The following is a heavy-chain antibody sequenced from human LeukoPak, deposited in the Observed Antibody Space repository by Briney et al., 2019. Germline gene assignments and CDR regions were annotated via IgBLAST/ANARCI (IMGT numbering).Heavy chain of an antibody. J-gene: IGHJ4*02. CDR2: ISYGGSA. V-gene: IGHV4-39*07. CDR3: ARDRPTEEMARKWGFDY. CDR1: GGSVSDTDYY. Sequence: PSETLSLTCTVSGGSVSDTDYYCAWIRQPPGKGLEWIGSISYGGSAFYNPSLKSRVTLSRDTSQNQFSLKLTSVTAADTAVYYCARDRPTEEMARKWGFDYWGQGTLVTVSS. D-gene: IGHD5-24*01.